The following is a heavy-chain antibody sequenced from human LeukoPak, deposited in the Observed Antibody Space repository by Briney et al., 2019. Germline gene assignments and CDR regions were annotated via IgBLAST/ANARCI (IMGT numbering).Heavy chain of an antibody. CDR2: IYTSGST. J-gene: IGHJ5*02. CDR1: GYSISSGSYY. D-gene: IGHD3-10*01. Sequence: SETLSLTCTVSGYSISSGSYYWSWIRQPAGKGLEWIGRIYTSGSTNYNPSLKSRVTISVDTSKNQFSLKLSSVTAADTAVYYCARALPQGTMVRGKWFDPWGQGTLVTVSS. V-gene: IGHV4-61*02. CDR3: ARALPQGTMVRGKWFDP.